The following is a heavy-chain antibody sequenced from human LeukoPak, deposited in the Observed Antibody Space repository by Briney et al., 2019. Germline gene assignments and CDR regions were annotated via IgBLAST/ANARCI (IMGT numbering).Heavy chain of an antibody. J-gene: IGHJ4*02. CDR3: ARDFDYGDYAWHY. CDR2: INTNTGNP. V-gene: IGHV7-4-1*02. D-gene: IGHD4-17*01. Sequence: SVKVXCKASGYTFTIYAMNWVRQAPGQGLEWMGWINTNTGNPTYAQGFTGRFVFSLDTSVSTAYLQISSLKAEDTAVYYCARDFDYGDYAWHYWGQGTLVTVSS. CDR1: GYTFTIYA.